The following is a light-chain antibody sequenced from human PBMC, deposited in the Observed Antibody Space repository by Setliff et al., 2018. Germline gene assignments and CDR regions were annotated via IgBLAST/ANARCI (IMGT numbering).Light chain of an antibody. V-gene: IGLV2-14*03. Sequence: QSALAQHAAVSGSPGQSITISCTGTSSDVGGYNYVSWYQQHPDKAPKLMIYEVSKRPSGVSDRFSGSKSGNTASLTISGLQAEDEADYYCLSYTSQTTHALFGGGTKVTVL. CDR2: EVS. CDR3: LSYTSQTTHAL. CDR1: SSDVGGYNY. J-gene: IGLJ3*02.